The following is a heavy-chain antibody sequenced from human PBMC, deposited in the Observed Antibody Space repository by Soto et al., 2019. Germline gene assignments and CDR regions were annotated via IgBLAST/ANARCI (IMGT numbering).Heavy chain of an antibody. CDR2: GSGSGGST. Sequence: EVQLLDSGGGLVQPGGSLRLSCAASGFTFSTFAMSWIRQAPGKGLEWVSGGSGSGGSTYYADSVKGRFTISRDNPKNSLYLQMGSLRAEDTAVYYCAKGWSIIDSRGQGTLVTVSS. CDR1: GFTFSTFA. CDR3: AKGWSIIDS. V-gene: IGHV3-23*01. D-gene: IGHD6-13*01. J-gene: IGHJ4*02.